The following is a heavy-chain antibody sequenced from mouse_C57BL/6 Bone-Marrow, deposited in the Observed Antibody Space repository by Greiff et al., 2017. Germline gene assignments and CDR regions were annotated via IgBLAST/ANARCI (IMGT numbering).Heavy chain of an antibody. CDR1: GYTFTSYG. V-gene: IGHV1-81*01. CDR3: ARRATVVATRAWFAY. J-gene: IGHJ3*01. Sequence: VQLVESGAELARPGASVKLSCKASGYTFTSYGISWVKQRTGQGLEWIGEIYPRSGNTYYNEKFEGKATLTADKSSSTAYMELRSLTSEAAAVYFGARRATVVATRAWFAYWGQGTLVTVSA. CDR2: IYPRSGNT. D-gene: IGHD1-1*01.